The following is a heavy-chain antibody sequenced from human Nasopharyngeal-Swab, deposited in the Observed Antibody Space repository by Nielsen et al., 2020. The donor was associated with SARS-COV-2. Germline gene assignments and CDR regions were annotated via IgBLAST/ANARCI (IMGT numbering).Heavy chain of an antibody. V-gene: IGHV5-51*01. CDR3: ARTAIEGGYYRGDAFDI. CDR1: GYRFISYW. CDR2: IYPGDSDT. J-gene: IGHJ3*02. D-gene: IGHD3-22*01. Sequence: GGSLRLSCKGSGYRFISYWIGWVRQMPGKGLEWRGIIYPGDSDTTYSPSFQGQVTISADKSITTAYLQWGSLTASDTAMYYCARTAIEGGYYRGDAFDIWGQGTMVTVSS.